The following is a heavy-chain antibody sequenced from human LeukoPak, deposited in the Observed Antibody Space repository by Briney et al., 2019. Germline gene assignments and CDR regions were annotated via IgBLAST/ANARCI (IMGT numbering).Heavy chain of an antibody. CDR2: TIPILGIA. V-gene: IGHV1-69*04. D-gene: IGHD3-10*01. J-gene: IGHJ3*02. Sequence: SVKVSCKTSGGTFLNYAISWVRQAPGQGLEWMGRTIPILGIANYAQKFQARVTLTADKSTGTAYMELSSLRSDDTAVYYCARASQDYYGSGGYYRGGDAFDIWGQGTMVTVSS. CDR3: ARASQDYYGSGGYYRGGDAFDI. CDR1: GGTFLNYA.